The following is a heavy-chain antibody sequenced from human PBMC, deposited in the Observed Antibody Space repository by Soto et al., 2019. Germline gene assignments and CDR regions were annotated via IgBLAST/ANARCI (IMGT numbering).Heavy chain of an antibody. D-gene: IGHD1-26*01. CDR2: IYWDGDK. Sequence: QITLKESGPALVKPTQTLTLTCSYSGFSLSDHAVGVGWIRQSPAKALQWLPLIYWDGDKRYRPSLQSMLTITKDTSEDPVVLTMASMHPVYTATYYCAFARFGRFVGSFDSGGQGTLVNVSA. CDR1: GFSLSDHAVG. J-gene: IGHJ4*02. CDR3: AFARFGRFVGSFDS. V-gene: IGHV2-5*02.